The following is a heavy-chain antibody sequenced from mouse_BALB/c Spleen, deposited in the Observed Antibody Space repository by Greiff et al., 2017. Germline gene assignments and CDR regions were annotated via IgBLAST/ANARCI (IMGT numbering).Heavy chain of an antibody. J-gene: IGHJ2*01. CDR3: VPPWDY. Sequence: LQQPGSELVRPGASVKLSCKASGYTFTSYWMHWVKQRPGQGLEWIGNIYPGSGSTNYDEKFKSKATLTVDTSSSTAYMQLSSLTSEDSAVYYCVPPWDYWGQGTTLTVSS. V-gene: IGHV1S22*01. CDR2: IYPGSGST. CDR1: GYTFTSYW.